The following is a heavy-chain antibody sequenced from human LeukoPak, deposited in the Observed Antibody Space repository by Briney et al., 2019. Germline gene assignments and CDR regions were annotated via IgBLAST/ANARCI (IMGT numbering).Heavy chain of an antibody. CDR1: GGSFSGYY. J-gene: IGHJ4*02. CDR3: ASFWGYCSSTSCYMGDY. D-gene: IGHD2-2*02. CDR2: INHSGST. Sequence: SETLSLTYAVYGGSFSGYYWSWIRQPPGKGLEWIGEINHSGSTNYNPSLKSRVTISVDTSKNQFSLKLSSVTAADTAVYYCASFWGYCSSTSCYMGDYWGQGTLVTVSS. V-gene: IGHV4-34*01.